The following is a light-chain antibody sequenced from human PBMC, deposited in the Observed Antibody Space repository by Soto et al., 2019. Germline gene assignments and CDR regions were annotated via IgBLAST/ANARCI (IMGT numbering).Light chain of an antibody. CDR2: SND. J-gene: IGLJ1*01. V-gene: IGLV1-47*02. CDR3: VAWDDSLSGLV. CDR1: NANIGNNF. Sequence: VLTHPPSASGTPGQRVTISCSGRNANIGNNFVCWYQQLPGTAPKLLIYSNDQRHSGVPDRFSGSKSGTSASLAISGLRSEDEADYYCVAWDDSLSGLVFGTGTKVTV.